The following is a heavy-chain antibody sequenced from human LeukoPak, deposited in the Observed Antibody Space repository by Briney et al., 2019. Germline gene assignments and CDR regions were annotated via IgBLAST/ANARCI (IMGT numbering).Heavy chain of an antibody. V-gene: IGHV3-21*01. CDR1: GFTFSSYS. CDR2: ISSSSSYI. CDR3: ARGRGGSGREAYNVDY. Sequence: GGSLRLSCAASGFTFSSYSMNWVRQAPGKGLEWVSSISSSSSYIYYADSVKGRFTISRDNAESSLFLQMNSLRDEDTAVYYCARGRGGSGREAYNVDYWGQGTLATVSS. J-gene: IGHJ4*02. D-gene: IGHD5-24*01.